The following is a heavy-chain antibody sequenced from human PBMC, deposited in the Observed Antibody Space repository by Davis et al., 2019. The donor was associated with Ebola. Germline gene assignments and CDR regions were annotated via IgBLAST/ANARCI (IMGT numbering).Heavy chain of an antibody. V-gene: IGHV4-4*02. CDR2: ISHSGTT. Sequence: MPSETLSLTCAVSGGSISSSNWWSWVRQPPGKGLEWIGEISHSGTTYHNPSLKSRVTISVDTSKNQFSLKLSSVTAADTAVYYCARHAYRSGDDNWGQGTLVTVSS. CDR1: GGSISSSNW. CDR3: ARHAYRSGDDN. J-gene: IGHJ4*02. D-gene: IGHD6-19*01.